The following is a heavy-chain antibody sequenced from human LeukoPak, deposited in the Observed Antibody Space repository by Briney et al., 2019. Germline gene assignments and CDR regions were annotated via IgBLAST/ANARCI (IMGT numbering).Heavy chain of an antibody. CDR1: GFTFSSYG. J-gene: IGHJ4*02. D-gene: IGHD2-15*01. Sequence: GGSLRLSCAASGFTFSSYGMHWVRQAPGKGLGWVAFIRYDGSNKYYADSVKGRFTISRDNSKNTLYLQMNSLRAEDTAVYYCAKGALGYCSGGSCSTIHYWGQGTLVTVSS. V-gene: IGHV3-30*02. CDR3: AKGALGYCSGGSCSTIHY. CDR2: IRYDGSNK.